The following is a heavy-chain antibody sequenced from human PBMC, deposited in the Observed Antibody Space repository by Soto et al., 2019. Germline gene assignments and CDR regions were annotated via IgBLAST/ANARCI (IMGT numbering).Heavy chain of an antibody. V-gene: IGHV3-11*01. D-gene: IGHD4-4*01. CDR2: ISSSGSTI. CDR3: ARGNPVTTVGWFDP. J-gene: IGHJ5*02. CDR1: GFTFSDYY. Sequence: GGSLRLSXAASGFTFSDYYMSWIRQAPGKGLEWVSYISSSGSTIYYADSVKGRFTISRDNAKNSLYLQMNSLRAEDTAVYYCARGNPVTTVGWFDPWGQGTLVTVSS.